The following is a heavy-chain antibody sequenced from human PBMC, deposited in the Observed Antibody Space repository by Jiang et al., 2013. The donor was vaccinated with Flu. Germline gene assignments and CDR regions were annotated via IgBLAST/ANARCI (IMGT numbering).Heavy chain of an antibody. CDR3: ARDGGVGRLGYCSSTSCYGWFDP. CDR2: IYHSGST. D-gene: IGHD2-2*01. J-gene: IGHJ5*02. Sequence: GSGLVKPSGTLSLTCAVSGGSISSSNWWSWVRQPPGKGLEWIGEIYHSGSTNYNPSLKSRVTISVDKSKNQFSLKLSSVTAADTAVYYCARDGGVGRLGYCSSTSCYGWFDPWGQGNPGHRLL. CDR1: GGSISSSNW. V-gene: IGHV4-4*02.